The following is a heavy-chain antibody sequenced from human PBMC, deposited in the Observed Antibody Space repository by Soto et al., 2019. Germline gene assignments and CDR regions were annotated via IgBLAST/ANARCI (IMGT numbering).Heavy chain of an antibody. V-gene: IGHV4-59*08. Sequence: SETLSLTCTVSGGSISSYYWSWIRQPPGKGLEWIGYIYYSGSTNYNPSLKSRVTISVDTSKNQFSLKLSSVTAADTAVYYCARTTVPGHNDFWSGYPPNFDYWGQGTLVT. CDR2: IYYSGST. CDR3: ARTTVPGHNDFWSGYPPNFDY. CDR1: GGSISSYY. D-gene: IGHD3-3*01. J-gene: IGHJ4*02.